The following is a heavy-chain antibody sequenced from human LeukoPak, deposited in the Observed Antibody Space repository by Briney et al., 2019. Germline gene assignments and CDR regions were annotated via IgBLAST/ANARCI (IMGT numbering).Heavy chain of an antibody. CDR2: MSSDGTKK. CDR1: GFTFSNYG. D-gene: IGHD6-6*01. J-gene: IGHJ4*02. V-gene: IGHV3-30*18. CDR3: AKGLYSSSSVIDS. Sequence: GGSLRLSCAASGFTFSNYGMHWVRQAPGKGLEWVVGMSSDGTKKFYADSVKDRFTISGDNSKNTLYLQMNSLRGEDTAVYYCAKGLYSSSSVIDSWGQGTLVTVSS.